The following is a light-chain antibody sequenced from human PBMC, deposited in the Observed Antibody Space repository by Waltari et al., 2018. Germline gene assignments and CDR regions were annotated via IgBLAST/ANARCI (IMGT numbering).Light chain of an antibody. Sequence: EIVRTQSPLSLPVTPGEPASISCTSSQSLLDSNGYNCLDWCLQKPGQSPQLLLYLVSHRASGVPDRFSGSGSATDFTLQISRVEAEDVGVYYCMPALQTFPFGPGTKVDIK. CDR2: LVS. V-gene: IGKV2-28*01. CDR1: QSLLDSNGYNC. J-gene: IGKJ3*01. CDR3: MPALQTFP.